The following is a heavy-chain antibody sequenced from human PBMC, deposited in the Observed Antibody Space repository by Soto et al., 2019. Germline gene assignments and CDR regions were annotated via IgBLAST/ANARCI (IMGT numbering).Heavy chain of an antibody. CDR3: AREREGMGLDY. CDR1: GFTFSSYA. J-gene: IGHJ4*02. V-gene: IGHV3-30-3*01. CDR2: ISYDGSNK. Sequence: QVQLVESGGGVVQPGRSLRLSCAASGFTFSSYAMHWVRQAPGKGLEWVAVISYDGSNKYYADSVKGRFTISRDNSKNTLYLQMNSLRAEDTAVYYGAREREGMGLDYWGQGTLVTVSS.